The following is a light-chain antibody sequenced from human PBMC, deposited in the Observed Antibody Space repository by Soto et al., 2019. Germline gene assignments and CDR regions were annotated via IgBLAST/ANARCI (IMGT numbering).Light chain of an antibody. J-gene: IGKJ3*01. CDR3: QQYNNWPPIT. CDR1: QSVSSN. CDR2: GAS. Sequence: EIVMTQSPATLSVSPGERATLSCRASQSVSSNLAWYQQKPGQAPRLLIYGASTRATGIPARFSGSGSGTEFTLTISSLQTEDFAVYYCQQYNNWPPITLGPGIKVDIK. V-gene: IGKV3-15*01.